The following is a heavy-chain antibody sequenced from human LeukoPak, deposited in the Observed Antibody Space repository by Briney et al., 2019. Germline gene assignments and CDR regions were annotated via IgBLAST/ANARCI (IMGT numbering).Heavy chain of an antibody. CDR2: IYYSGNT. CDR1: GGSISSGDYY. Sequence: SQTLSLTCTVSGGSISSGDYYWSWTRQPPGKGLEWIGYIYYSGNTYYNPSLRSRVTISVDTSKNQFSLKLTSVTAADTAVYYCARTTYFCSSTICYPNWFDPWGQGSLVTVSS. CDR3: ARTTYFCSSTICYPNWFDP. J-gene: IGHJ5*02. V-gene: IGHV4-30-4*01. D-gene: IGHD2-2*01.